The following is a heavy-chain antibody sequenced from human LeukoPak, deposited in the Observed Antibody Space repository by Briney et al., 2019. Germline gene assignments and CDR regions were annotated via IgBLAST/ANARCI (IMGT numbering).Heavy chain of an antibody. J-gene: IGHJ5*02. Sequence: GGSLRLSCAASGFTISSYAMSWVRQAPGKGLEWVSAISGSGGSTYYADSVKGRFTISRDNSKNTLYLQMNSLRDEDTAVYYCARDWIDRGTFDPWGQGTLVTVSS. CDR2: ISGSGGST. CDR3: ARDWIDRGTFDP. V-gene: IGHV3-23*01. D-gene: IGHD2-2*03. CDR1: GFTISSYA.